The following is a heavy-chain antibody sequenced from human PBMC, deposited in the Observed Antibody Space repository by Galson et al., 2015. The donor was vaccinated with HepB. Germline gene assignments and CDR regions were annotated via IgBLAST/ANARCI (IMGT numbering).Heavy chain of an antibody. J-gene: IGHJ5*02. CDR3: ARTMTTGRGDWFDP. CDR2: IYYSGST. V-gene: IGHV4-31*03. D-gene: IGHD4-17*01. CDR1: GGSISSGGYY. Sequence: TLSLTCTVSGGSISSGGYYWTWIRQHPGKGLEWIGYIYYSGSTSYNPSLQSRVTISVDTSKNQFSLNLSSVTAADTAVYFCARTMTTGRGDWFDPWGQGTLVTVSS.